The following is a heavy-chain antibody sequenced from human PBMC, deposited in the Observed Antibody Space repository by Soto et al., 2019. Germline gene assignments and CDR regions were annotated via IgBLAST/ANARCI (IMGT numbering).Heavy chain of an antibody. CDR3: ARERDDSHWIDP. CDR2: VENSGST. V-gene: IGHV4-61*01. D-gene: IGHD3-16*01. J-gene: IGHJ5*02. CDR1: GGSVSSESYY. Sequence: KPSETLSLTCSVSGGSVSSESYYWSWIRQTPGKGLEWIGNVENSGSTKYNPSLKSRVTISVDTSKNQFSLKLSSVTGADTAVYYCARERDDSHWIDPWGQGTLVTVSS.